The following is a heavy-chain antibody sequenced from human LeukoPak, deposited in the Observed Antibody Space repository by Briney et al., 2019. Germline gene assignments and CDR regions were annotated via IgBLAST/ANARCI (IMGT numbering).Heavy chain of an antibody. CDR1: GYTFTSYG. CDR2: TSAYNGNT. D-gene: IGHD2-2*01. V-gene: IGHV1-18*01. J-gene: IGHJ5*02. CDR3: ARDDLTSSASKNWFDP. Sequence: ASVKVSCKASGYTFTSYGISWVRQAPGQGLEWMGWTSAYNGNTNYAQKLQGRVTMTTDTSTSTAYMELRSLRSDDTAVYYCARDDLTSSASKNWFDPWGQGTLVTVSS.